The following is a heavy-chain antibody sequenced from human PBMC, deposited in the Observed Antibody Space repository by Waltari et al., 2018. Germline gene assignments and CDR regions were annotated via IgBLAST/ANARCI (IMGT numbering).Heavy chain of an antibody. Sequence: EVQLVESGGGLVQPGGSPRRSCAASGSTFSNTRMAWVRQVPGKGLVWVARTNKDGSGTSYADSVEGRLTISRDNAKNTLHLQMTSLTAEDTAVYYCVREKDLNGGCVYDSWGRGTLVTVSS. CDR1: GSTFSNTR. J-gene: IGHJ4*02. CDR2: TNKDGSGT. D-gene: IGHD2-8*01. CDR3: VREKDLNGGCVYDS. V-gene: IGHV3-74*01.